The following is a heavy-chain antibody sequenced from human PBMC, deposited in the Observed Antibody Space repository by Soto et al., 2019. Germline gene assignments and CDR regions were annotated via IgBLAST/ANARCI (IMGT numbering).Heavy chain of an antibody. V-gene: IGHV4-59*01. Sequence: QVQLQESGPGLVKPSDTLSLTCTVSGASITTYYWSWIRQPPGKGLEWIGYISYSGSTDYNPSRKGRVTISYDALKNQIYLQVRSATAADAAVYYCARDLKEYCSDGKCNWFDPWGQGTLVTVS. J-gene: IGHJ5*02. D-gene: IGHD2-15*01. CDR1: GASITTYY. CDR2: ISYSGST. CDR3: ARDLKEYCSDGKCNWFDP.